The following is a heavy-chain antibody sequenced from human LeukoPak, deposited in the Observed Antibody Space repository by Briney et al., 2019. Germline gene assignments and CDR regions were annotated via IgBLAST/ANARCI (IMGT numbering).Heavy chain of an antibody. CDR3: ARGDPHADL. CDR2: ITISGHTK. J-gene: IGHJ5*02. Sequence: GGSLRLSCAASGVDLSTYEMNWVRQAPGKGLEWIADITISGHTKNYADSVKGRFTISRDNARTSLYLQMNSLRVEDTGVYYCARGDPHADLWGQGTLVTVSS. CDR1: GVDLSTYE. V-gene: IGHV3-48*03.